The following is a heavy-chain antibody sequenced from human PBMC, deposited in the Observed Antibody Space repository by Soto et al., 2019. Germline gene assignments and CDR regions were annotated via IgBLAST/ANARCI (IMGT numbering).Heavy chain of an antibody. Sequence: SETLSLTCTVFGGSISSGDYYWSWIRQPPGKGLEWIGYIYYSGSTYYNPSLKSRVTISVDTSKNQFSLKLSSVTAADTAVYYCARCQGTYYYDSSGYSAGNWFDPWGQGTLVTVSS. CDR2: IYYSGST. J-gene: IGHJ5*02. CDR3: ARCQGTYYYDSSGYSAGNWFDP. V-gene: IGHV4-30-4*01. D-gene: IGHD3-22*01. CDR1: GGSISSGDYY.